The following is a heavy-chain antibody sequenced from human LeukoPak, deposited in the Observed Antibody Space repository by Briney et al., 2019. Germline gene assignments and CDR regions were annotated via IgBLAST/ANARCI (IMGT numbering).Heavy chain of an antibody. J-gene: IGHJ4*02. CDR1: GFTFSSYS. CDR2: ILYDGSHK. D-gene: IGHD6-19*01. CDR3: AREGWLPYFDY. V-gene: IGHV3-30*04. Sequence: GGSLRLSCAASGFTFSSYSMHWVRQAPGKTLEWVADILYDGSHKYYADSVKGRFTISRDSSRNTLYLQINSLRAEDTAVYYCAREGWLPYFDYWGQGTLVTVSS.